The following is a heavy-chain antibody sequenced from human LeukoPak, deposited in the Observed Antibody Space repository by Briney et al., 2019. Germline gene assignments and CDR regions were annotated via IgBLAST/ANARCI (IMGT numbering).Heavy chain of an antibody. CDR3: ARLDDYGDYDQGGYYYGMDV. D-gene: IGHD4-17*01. Sequence: ASVKVSCKASGYTFTSYGISWVRQAPGQGLEWMGWISAYNGNTNYAQKLQGRVTMTTDTSTSTAYMELSSLRSEDTAVYYCARLDDYGDYDQGGYYYGMDVWGQGTTVTVSS. CDR2: ISAYNGNT. CDR1: GYTFTSYG. J-gene: IGHJ6*02. V-gene: IGHV1-18*01.